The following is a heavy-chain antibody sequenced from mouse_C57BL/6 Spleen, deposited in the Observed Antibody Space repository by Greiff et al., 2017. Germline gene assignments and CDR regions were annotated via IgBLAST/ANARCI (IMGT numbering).Heavy chain of an antibody. Sequence: VQRVESGPGLVAPSQSLSITCTVSGFSLTSYAISWVRQPPGKGLEWLGVIWTGGGTNYNSALKSRLSISKDNSKSQVFLKMNSLQTDDTARYYCARNEEITTVVSYYFDYWGQGTTLTVSS. CDR1: GFSLTSYA. V-gene: IGHV2-9-1*01. D-gene: IGHD1-1*01. J-gene: IGHJ2*01. CDR3: ARNEEITTVVSYYFDY. CDR2: IWTGGGT.